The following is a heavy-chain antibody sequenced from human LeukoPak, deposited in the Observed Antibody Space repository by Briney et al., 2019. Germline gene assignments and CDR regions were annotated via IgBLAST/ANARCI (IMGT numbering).Heavy chain of an antibody. CDR1: GFSFSDYD. D-gene: IGHD3-16*01. Sequence: PGGSLRLSCSASGFSFSDYDMNWVRQAPGKGLEWVSAISGRSSHVYYGESVKGRSTISRDNAKNSLYLQLDSLGVEDTAVYYCGRAFPPLRTSSAGDLWGQGTLVTVSS. CDR3: GRAFPPLRTSSAGDL. J-gene: IGHJ1*01. CDR2: ISGRSSHV. V-gene: IGHV3-21*01.